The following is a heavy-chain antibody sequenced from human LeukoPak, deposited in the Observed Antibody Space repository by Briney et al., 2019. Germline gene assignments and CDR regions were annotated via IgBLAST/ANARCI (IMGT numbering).Heavy chain of an antibody. CDR3: ARLRPYDSSGYCDY. J-gene: IGHJ4*02. D-gene: IGHD3-22*01. Sequence: ASVKVSCEASGYTFTGCYMHWVRQAPGQGLEWMGRINPNSGGTNYAQKFQGRVTMTRDTSISTAYMELSRLRSDDTAVYYCARLRPYDSSGYCDYWGQGTLVTVSS. V-gene: IGHV1-2*06. CDR1: GYTFTGCY. CDR2: INPNSGGT.